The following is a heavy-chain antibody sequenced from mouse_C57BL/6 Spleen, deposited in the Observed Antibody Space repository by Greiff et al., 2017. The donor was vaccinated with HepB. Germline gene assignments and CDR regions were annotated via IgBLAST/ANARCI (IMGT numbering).Heavy chain of an antibody. J-gene: IGHJ3*01. CDR1: GYTFTSYW. Sequence: QVQLQQSGAELVKPGASVKLSCKASGYTFTSYWMQWVKQRPGQGLEWIGEIDPSDSYTNYNQKFKGKATLTVDTSSSTAYMQLSSLTSEDSAVYYCARGGGSLAYWGQGTLVTVSA. CDR3: ARGGGSLAY. CDR2: IDPSDSYT. V-gene: IGHV1-50*01.